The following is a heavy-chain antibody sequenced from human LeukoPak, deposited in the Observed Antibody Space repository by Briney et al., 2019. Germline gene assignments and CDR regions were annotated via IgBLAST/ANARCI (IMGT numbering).Heavy chain of an antibody. CDR3: ARVSDSSGYSLDAFDI. V-gene: IGHV4-59*11. Sequence: SETLSLTCTVSGGSISSHYWSWIRQPPGKGLEWIGYIYYSGSTNYNPSLKSRVTISVDTSKNQFSLKLSSVTAADTTVYYCARVSDSSGYSLDAFDIWGQGTMVTVSS. J-gene: IGHJ3*02. CDR1: GGSISSHY. CDR2: IYYSGST. D-gene: IGHD3-22*01.